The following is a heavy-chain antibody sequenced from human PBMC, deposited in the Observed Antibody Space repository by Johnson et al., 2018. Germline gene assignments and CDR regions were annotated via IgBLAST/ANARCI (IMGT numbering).Heavy chain of an antibody. Sequence: QVQLVESGGGLVQPGRSLRLSCAASGFTFSSYAMHWVRQAPGKGLEWVTIISYDGSNKYYGDSVKGRFTISRDNSKNTLYLQMNSLRAEDTAVYYGARGNVLHGFDMGGRGTMVTVSS. V-gene: IGHV3-30-3*01. J-gene: IGHJ3*02. CDR1: GFTFSSYA. D-gene: IGHD1-1*01. CDR3: ARGNVLHGFDM. CDR2: ISYDGSNK.